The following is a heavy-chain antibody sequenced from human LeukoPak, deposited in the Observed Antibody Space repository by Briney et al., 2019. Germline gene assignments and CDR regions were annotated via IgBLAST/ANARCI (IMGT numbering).Heavy chain of an antibody. Sequence: ASVKVSREASRYTFTSHYIHWVRPARGEGVEGVGRINPTDGSTIYAQKFQGRVALTMDTSPNTLYMDLSRLTEEETPLYYFARETTLDFWGEGTVVIVTS. CDR2: INPTDGST. V-gene: IGHV1-46*01. D-gene: IGHD4-11*01. CDR3: ARETTLDF. J-gene: IGHJ4*02. CDR1: RYTFTSHY.